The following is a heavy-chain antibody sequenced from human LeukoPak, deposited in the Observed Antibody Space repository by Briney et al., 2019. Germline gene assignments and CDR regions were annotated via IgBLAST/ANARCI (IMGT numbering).Heavy chain of an antibody. CDR2: ISAYNGNT. CDR1: GYTFTSYG. Sequence: ASVNVSCKASGYTFTSYGISWVRQAPGQGLEWMGWISAYNGNTNYAQKLQGRVTMTTDTSTSTAYMELRSLRSEDTAVYYCASGEGDSGSYYVGYYYYYMDVWGKGTTVTVSS. CDR3: ASGEGDSGSYYVGYYYYYMDV. V-gene: IGHV1-18*01. J-gene: IGHJ6*03. D-gene: IGHD1-26*01.